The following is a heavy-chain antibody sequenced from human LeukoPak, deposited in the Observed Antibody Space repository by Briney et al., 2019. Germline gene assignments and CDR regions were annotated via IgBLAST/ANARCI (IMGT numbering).Heavy chain of an antibody. CDR3: ARALDYGDKSYYFDY. Sequence: SETLSLTCTISGGSLSPYYWNWIRQPAGKGLEWIGRVYTSGSTNYNPSLKSRVTMSLDTSKNQFSLKLSSVTAADTAVYYCARALDYGDKSYYFDYWGQGTLVTVSS. D-gene: IGHD4-23*01. V-gene: IGHV4-4*07. CDR2: VYTSGST. J-gene: IGHJ4*02. CDR1: GGSLSPYY.